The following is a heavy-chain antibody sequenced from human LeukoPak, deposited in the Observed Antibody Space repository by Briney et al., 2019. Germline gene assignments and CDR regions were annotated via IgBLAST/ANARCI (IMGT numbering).Heavy chain of an antibody. CDR2: ISSSGST. D-gene: IGHD3-10*01. Sequence: SETLSLTCTVSGDSISSGDYYWSWIRQPAGKGLEWIGRISSSGSTNYNPSLKSRVTISVDTSKNQFSLKLSSVTAADTAVYYCARADSITMVRGVIDWFDPWGQGTLVTVSS. CDR1: GDSISSGDYY. V-gene: IGHV4-61*02. J-gene: IGHJ5*02. CDR3: ARADSITMVRGVIDWFDP.